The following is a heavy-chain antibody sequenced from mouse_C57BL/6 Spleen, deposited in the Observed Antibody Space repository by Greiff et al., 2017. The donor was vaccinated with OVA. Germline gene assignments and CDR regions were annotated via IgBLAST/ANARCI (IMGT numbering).Heavy chain of an antibody. CDR1: GFTFSDYG. J-gene: IGHJ2*01. CDR2: ISSGSSTI. CDR3: ARDYYYGSSEGYFDY. D-gene: IGHD1-1*01. Sequence: EVKVVDSGGGLVKPGGSLKLSCAASGFTFSDYGMHWVRQAPEKGLEWVAYISSGSSTIYYADTVKGRFTISRDNAKNTLFLQMTSLRSEDTAMYYCARDYYYGSSEGYFDYWGQGTTLTVSS. V-gene: IGHV5-17*01.